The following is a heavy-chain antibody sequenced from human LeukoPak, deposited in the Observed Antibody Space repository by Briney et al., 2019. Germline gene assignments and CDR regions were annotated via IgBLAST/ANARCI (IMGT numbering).Heavy chain of an antibody. D-gene: IGHD2-8*01. CDR1: GFTFSSYT. CDR3: ARDLGYCTNGVCHTRFDY. CDR2: ITSSSRDI. J-gene: IGHJ4*02. Sequence: GGSLRLSCTASGFTFSSYTMNWVRQAPGKGLEWVSSITSSSRDIYYGDSVKGRFTISRDNAKNSLFLQMTSLRAEDTAVYYCARDLGYCTNGVCHTRFDYWGQGTLVAVSS. V-gene: IGHV3-21*04.